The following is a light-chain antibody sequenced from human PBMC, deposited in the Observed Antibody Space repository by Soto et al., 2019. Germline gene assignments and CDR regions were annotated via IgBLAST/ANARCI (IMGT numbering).Light chain of an antibody. Sequence: EIVLTQSPATLSLSPGKSATLSCRASQSVSSYLAWYQQKPGQAPRLLIYAASNRATGIPARFSGSGSGTDFPLTISSLEPEDFAVYYCQQRSNGRTFGQGTKLEIK. CDR1: QSVSSY. V-gene: IGKV3-11*01. CDR3: QQRSNGRT. J-gene: IGKJ2*01. CDR2: AAS.